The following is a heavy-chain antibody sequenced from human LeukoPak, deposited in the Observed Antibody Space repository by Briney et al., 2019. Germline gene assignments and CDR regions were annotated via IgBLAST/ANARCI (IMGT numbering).Heavy chain of an antibody. Sequence: SETLSLTCTVSGGSISSSSYYWGWIRQPPGKGLEWIGSIYYSGSTYYNPSLKSRVTISVDTSKNQFSLKLSSVTAADTAVYYCASEMAVADLGSFDYWGQGTLVTVPS. CDR3: ASEMAVADLGSFDY. D-gene: IGHD6-19*01. V-gene: IGHV4-39*07. CDR2: IYYSGST. J-gene: IGHJ4*02. CDR1: GGSISSSSYY.